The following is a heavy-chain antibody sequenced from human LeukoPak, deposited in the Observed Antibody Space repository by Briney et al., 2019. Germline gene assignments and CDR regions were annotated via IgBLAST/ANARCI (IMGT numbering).Heavy chain of an antibody. D-gene: IGHD5-12*01. V-gene: IGHV3-74*01. CDR1: GFTFSNYW. CDR2: INTDGSHT. J-gene: IGHJ4*02. Sequence: GGSLRLSCTASGFTFSNYWMHWVRQVPGKGLVWVSRINTDGSHTSYADFVKGRFTISRDNAKNTLYLQMNSLRVEDTAVYYCASPTARYSGYDWDYFDYWGQGALVTVSS. CDR3: ASPTARYSGYDWDYFDY.